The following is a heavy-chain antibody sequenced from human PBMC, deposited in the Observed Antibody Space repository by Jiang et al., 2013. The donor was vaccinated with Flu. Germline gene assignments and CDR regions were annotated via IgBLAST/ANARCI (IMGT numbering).Heavy chain of an antibody. CDR1: GGSISSYD. Sequence: GLVKPSETLSLTCTVSGGSISSYDWSWIRQPPGKGLEWIGYIYYSGSTNYNPSLKSRVTISVDTSKNQFSLKLSSVTAADTAVYYCARAPSYYDFWSGYYPVGAFDIWGQGTMVTVSS. J-gene: IGHJ3*02. CDR3: ARAPSYYDFWSGYYPVGAFDI. V-gene: IGHV4-59*01. CDR2: IYYSGST. D-gene: IGHD3-3*01.